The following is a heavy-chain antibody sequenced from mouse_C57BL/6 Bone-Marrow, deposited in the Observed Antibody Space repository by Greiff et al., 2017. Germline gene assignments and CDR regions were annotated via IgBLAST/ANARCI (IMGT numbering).Heavy chain of an antibody. CDR3: ARRETAQAALYYFDY. V-gene: IGHV1-26*01. CDR2: INPNNGGT. Sequence: VQLKQSGPELVKPGASVKISCKASGYTFTDYYMNWVKQSHGKSLEWIGDINPNNGGTSYNQKFKGKATLTVDKSSSTAYMELRSLTSEDSAVYYCARRETAQAALYYFDYWGQGTTLTVSS. J-gene: IGHJ2*01. CDR1: GYTFTDYY. D-gene: IGHD3-2*02.